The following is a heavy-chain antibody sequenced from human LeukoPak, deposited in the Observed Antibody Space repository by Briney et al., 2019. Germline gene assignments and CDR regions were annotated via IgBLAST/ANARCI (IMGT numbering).Heavy chain of an antibody. CDR1: GFTFSDYA. Sequence: GGSLRLSCAASGFTFSDYAMSWVRQAPGKGLEWVSTISGSGGSTYYADSVKGRFTISRDSSKNTLYLQMNSLRAEDTAVYYCAREGASSSFGYWGQGTLVTVSS. D-gene: IGHD6-13*01. V-gene: IGHV3-23*01. CDR3: AREGASSSFGY. CDR2: ISGSGGST. J-gene: IGHJ4*02.